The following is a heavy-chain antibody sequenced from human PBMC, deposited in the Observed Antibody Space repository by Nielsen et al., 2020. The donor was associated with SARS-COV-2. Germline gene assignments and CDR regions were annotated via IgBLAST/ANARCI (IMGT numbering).Heavy chain of an antibody. V-gene: IGHV3-66*01. Sequence: GESLKISCAGSGFTLSRNYMSWVRQAPGKGLECVSGIYRDGSTFYADSVKGRFTISRDNSRNTLYLQMNSLRVEDTAVYYCVKWVELDFGYYYYGMDVWGQGTTVTVSS. J-gene: IGHJ6*02. CDR2: IYRDGST. D-gene: IGHD1-26*01. CDR3: VKWVELDFGYYYYGMDV. CDR1: GFTLSRNY.